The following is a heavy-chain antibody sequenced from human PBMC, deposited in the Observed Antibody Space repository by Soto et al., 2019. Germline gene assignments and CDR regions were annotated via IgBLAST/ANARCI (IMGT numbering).Heavy chain of an antibody. CDR1: GFTFSSYS. J-gene: IGHJ4*02. Sequence: EVQLVESGGGLVQPGGSLRLSCAGSGFTFSSYSMNWVRQAPGKGMEWGSYISSSSSTIYYADSVKGRFTISRDNAKNSVCLQMNSLRDEDTAVYYCARDQGKYYYDSSGYFDYWGQGTLVAVSS. V-gene: IGHV3-48*02. CDR2: ISSSSSTI. D-gene: IGHD3-22*01. CDR3: ARDQGKYYYDSSGYFDY.